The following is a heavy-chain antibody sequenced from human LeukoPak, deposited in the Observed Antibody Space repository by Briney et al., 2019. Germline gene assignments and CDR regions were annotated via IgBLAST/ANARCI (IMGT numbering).Heavy chain of an antibody. Sequence: PGGSLRLSCAASGFTFSSYAMSWVGQAPGKGLEWFSGISGSGGSTYYADSVKGRFTISRDESKNTLYLQMNSLRAEDTAVYYCAKRGIRGGSGFDYWGQGTLVTVSS. CDR1: GFTFSSYA. CDR3: AKRGIRGGSGFDY. D-gene: IGHD3-10*01. V-gene: IGHV3-23*01. J-gene: IGHJ4*02. CDR2: ISGSGGST.